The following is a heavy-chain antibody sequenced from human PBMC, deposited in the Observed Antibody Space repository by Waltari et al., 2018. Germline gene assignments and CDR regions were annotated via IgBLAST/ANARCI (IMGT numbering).Heavy chain of an antibody. Sequence: QVQLVQSGAEVKKHGSSVKVSCKASGGTFSSYAISWVRPAPGQGLEWMGGIIPIFGTANYAQKFQGRVTITADESTSTAYMELSSLRSEDTAVYYCARPLRPDYGDMDAFDIWGQGTMVTVSS. CDR1: GGTFSSYA. V-gene: IGHV1-69*12. J-gene: IGHJ3*02. CDR3: ARPLRPDYGDMDAFDI. D-gene: IGHD4-17*01. CDR2: IIPIFGTA.